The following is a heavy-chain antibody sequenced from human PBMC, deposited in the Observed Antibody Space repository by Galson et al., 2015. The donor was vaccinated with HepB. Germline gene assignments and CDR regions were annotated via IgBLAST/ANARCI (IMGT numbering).Heavy chain of an antibody. CDR3: ARDWEDYSWPTIGAY. J-gene: IGHJ4*02. CDR2: IKQDGSEK. D-gene: IGHD4-11*01. CDR1: GFTFSSYW. V-gene: IGHV3-7*03. Sequence: SLRLSCAASGFTFSSYWMSWVRQAPGKGLEWVANIKQDGSEKNYVDSVKGRFTISRDNGKSSVYLQMNSLRPDDTAVYYCARDWEDYSWPTIGAYWGQGTLVTVSS.